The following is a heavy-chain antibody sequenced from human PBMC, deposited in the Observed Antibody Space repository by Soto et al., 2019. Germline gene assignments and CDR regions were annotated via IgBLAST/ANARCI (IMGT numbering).Heavy chain of an antibody. D-gene: IGHD3-10*01. CDR3: ARQYYGSGATVSYMDV. Sequence: SETLSLTCAVYGGYFSGYYWSWIRQPPGKGLEWIGEINHSGSTNYNPSLKSRVTISVDTSKNQFSLKLSSVTAADTPVYYCARQYYGSGATVSYMDVWGKGTTVTVSS. V-gene: IGHV4-34*01. CDR1: GGYFSGYY. J-gene: IGHJ6*03. CDR2: INHSGST.